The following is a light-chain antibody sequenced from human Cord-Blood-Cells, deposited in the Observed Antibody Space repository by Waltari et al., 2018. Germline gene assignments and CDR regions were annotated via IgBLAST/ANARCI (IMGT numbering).Light chain of an antibody. CDR1: SRSVGRYNS. CDR2: EVS. Sequence: QSALTQPPSPSGSPGPSVTIPFTGTSRSVGRYNSVHSYKPHPGKAPKLMIYEVSKRPSGVPDRFAGSRSGNTASLTVSGLQAEDEADYYCSSYAGSNNYVFGTGTKVTVL. J-gene: IGLJ1*01. CDR3: SSYAGSNNYV. V-gene: IGLV2-8*01.